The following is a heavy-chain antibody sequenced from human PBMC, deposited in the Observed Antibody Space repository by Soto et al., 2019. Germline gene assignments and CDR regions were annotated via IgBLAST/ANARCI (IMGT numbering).Heavy chain of an antibody. J-gene: IGHJ4*02. CDR1: GYTLTELS. CDR2: FDPEDGET. CDR3: ATGRSKVVTPPL. V-gene: IGHV1-24*01. Sequence: ASVKVSCKVSGYTLTELSMHWVRQAPGKGLEWMGGFDPEDGETIYAQKFQGRVTMTEDTSTDTAYTELSSLRSEDTAVYYCATGRSKVVTPPLWGQGTLVTVSS. D-gene: IGHD2-21*02.